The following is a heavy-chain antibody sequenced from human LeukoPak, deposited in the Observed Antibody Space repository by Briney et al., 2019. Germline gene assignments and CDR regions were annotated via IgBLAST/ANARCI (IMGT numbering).Heavy chain of an antibody. CDR1: GFTFSSYA. V-gene: IGHV3-23*01. CDR2: ISGSGGST. D-gene: IGHD3-3*01. CDR3: AKGARITIFGVVIIPAYFDY. Sequence: GGSLRLSCAASGFTFSSYAMSWVRQAPGKGLEWVSAISGSGGSTYYADSVKGRFTISRDNSKNTLYPQMNSLRAEDTAVYYCAKGARITIFGVVIIPAYFDYWGQGTLVTVSS. J-gene: IGHJ4*02.